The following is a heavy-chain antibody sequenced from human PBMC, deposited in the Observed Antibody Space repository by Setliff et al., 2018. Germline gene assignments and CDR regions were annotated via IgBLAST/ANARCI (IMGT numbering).Heavy chain of an antibody. CDR2: IYHDGNN. CDR3: ARGGVTAVWDLTD. CDR1: DGSSSSHY. D-gene: IGHD2-21*02. J-gene: IGHJ4*02. V-gene: IGHV4-59*11. Sequence: SETLSLTCTVSDGSSSSHYWSWVRQPPGKGPEWIGKIYHDGNNNNHPSVHYSPSLKSRVTISIDTSMNQFTLKVISVTAADTAVYYRARGGVTAVWDLTDWGQGTLVTVSS.